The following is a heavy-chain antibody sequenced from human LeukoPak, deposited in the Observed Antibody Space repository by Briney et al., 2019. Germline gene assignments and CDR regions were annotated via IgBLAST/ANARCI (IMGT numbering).Heavy chain of an antibody. CDR1: GFTFSDYY. J-gene: IGHJ3*02. D-gene: IGHD3-10*01. CDR2: INHSGST. CDR3: ARTSGLPRAFDI. Sequence: GSLRLSCAASGFTFSDYYMSWIRQPPGKGLEWIGEINHSGSTNYNPSLKSRVTISVDTSKNQFSLKLSSVTAADTAVYYCARTSGLPRAFDIWGQGTMVTVSS. V-gene: IGHV4-34*01.